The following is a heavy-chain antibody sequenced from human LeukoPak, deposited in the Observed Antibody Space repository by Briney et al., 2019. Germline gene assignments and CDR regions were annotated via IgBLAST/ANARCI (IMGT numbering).Heavy chain of an antibody. CDR2: IWYDGHNK. J-gene: IGHJ4*02. CDR1: GFTFSKYG. CDR3: AREWGLIAVAGGPGY. D-gene: IGHD6-19*01. Sequence: QPGGSLRLSCVASGFTFSKYGMHWVRQAPGKGLEWLAIIWYDGHNKYYADSVKGRFTISRDNSKNTLFLEMTDLRAEDTAVYYCAREWGLIAVAGGPGYWGQGALVTVSS. V-gene: IGHV3-33*01.